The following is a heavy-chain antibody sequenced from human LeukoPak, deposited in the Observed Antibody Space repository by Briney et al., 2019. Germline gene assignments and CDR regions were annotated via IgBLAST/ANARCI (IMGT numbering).Heavy chain of an antibody. CDR1: GFTFSSYA. V-gene: IGHV3-23*01. Sequence: GGSLRLSCAASGFTFSSYAMSWVRQAPGKGLEWVSAISGSGGSTYYADSVKGRFTISRDNSKNTLYLQMNSLRAEDTAVYYCAKDWAAMVSWNYYYYMDVWGKGTTVTVSS. CDR3: AKDWAAMVSWNYYYYMDV. D-gene: IGHD5-18*01. CDR2: ISGSGGST. J-gene: IGHJ6*03.